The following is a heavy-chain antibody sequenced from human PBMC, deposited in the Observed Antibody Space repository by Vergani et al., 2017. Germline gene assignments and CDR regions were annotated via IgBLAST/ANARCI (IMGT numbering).Heavy chain of an antibody. J-gene: IGHJ4*02. V-gene: IGHV5-51*03. CDR3: ARKGYSYGVEYDFDY. CDR1: GYSFTSYW. D-gene: IGHD5-18*01. Sequence: EVQLVQSGAEGKKPGESLKISCKGSGYSFTSYWIGWVRQMPGKGLEWMGIIYPGDSDTRYSPSSQGQVTISADKSISTAYLQWSSLKASDTAMYYCARKGYSYGVEYDFDYWGQGTLVTVSS. CDR2: IYPGDSDT.